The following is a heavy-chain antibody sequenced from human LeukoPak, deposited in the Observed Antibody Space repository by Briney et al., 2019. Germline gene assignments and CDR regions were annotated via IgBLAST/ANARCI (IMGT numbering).Heavy chain of an antibody. D-gene: IGHD1-1*01. J-gene: IGHJ4*02. CDR3: ARDLSRVVTGTLY. Sequence: GGSLRLSCAASGFTFSSYGVHWVRQAPGRGLEWVAFIWYDGSNKYYADSVKGRFTISRDNSKNTLYLQMNSLRAEDTAVYYCARDLSRVVTGTLYWGQGTLVTVSS. CDR1: GFTFSSYG. CDR2: IWYDGSNK. V-gene: IGHV3-33*01.